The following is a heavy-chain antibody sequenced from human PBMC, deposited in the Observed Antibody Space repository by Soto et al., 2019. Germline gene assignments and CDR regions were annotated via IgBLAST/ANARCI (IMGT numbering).Heavy chain of an antibody. D-gene: IGHD6-13*01. V-gene: IGHV4-59*01. CDR1: GGPIGSYY. J-gene: IGHJ6*02. Sequence: QVQLQESGPGLVKPSETLSLTCTVSGGPIGSYYWSWIRQSPGKGLEWIGCVYYSDSTNYNPSLKRRVTISLDRSKNQLSLRLSSVTAADTAVYYCARTEASSWSFFYYGMDVWGQGTAVAVSS. CDR2: VYYSDST. CDR3: ARTEASSWSFFYYGMDV.